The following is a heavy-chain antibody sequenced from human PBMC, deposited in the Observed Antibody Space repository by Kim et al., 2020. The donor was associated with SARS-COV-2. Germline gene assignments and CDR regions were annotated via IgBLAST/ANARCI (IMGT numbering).Heavy chain of an antibody. CDR1: GFTFSSYA. D-gene: IGHD1-26*01. V-gene: IGHV3-30*04. CDR2: ISYDGINK. J-gene: IGHJ2*01. CDR3: ARDTWKLRRGGDWYFDL. Sequence: GGSLRLSCEASGFTFSSYAMHWVRQAPGKGLEWVAVISYDGINKYYVDSVKGRFTISRDTSMNTLYLQMNSLRAEDTAVYYCARDTWKLRRGGDWYFDLWGRGTLVTVSS.